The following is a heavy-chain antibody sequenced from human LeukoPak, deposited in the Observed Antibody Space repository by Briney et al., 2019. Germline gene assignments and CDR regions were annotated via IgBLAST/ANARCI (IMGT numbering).Heavy chain of an antibody. CDR2: ISYDGSNK. CDR3: ARDSGYDYEDFDY. J-gene: IGHJ4*02. CDR1: GFTFSSYW. D-gene: IGHD5-12*01. V-gene: IGHV3-30-3*01. Sequence: GGSLRLSCAASGFTFSSYWMRWVRQAPGKGLEWVAVISYDGSNKYYADSVKGRFTISRDNSKNTLYLQMNSLRAEDTAVYYCARDSGYDYEDFDYWGQGTLVTVSS.